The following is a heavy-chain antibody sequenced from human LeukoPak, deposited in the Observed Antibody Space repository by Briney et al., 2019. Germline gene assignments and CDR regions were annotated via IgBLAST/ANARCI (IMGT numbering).Heavy chain of an antibody. CDR2: INPNNGGT. CDR1: GYTFTVYY. Sequence: ASVKVSCKASGYTFTVYYMHWVRQAPGQGLEWMGWINPNNGGTNYAQKFQGRVTMTRDTSISTAYMELSRLRSDDTAVYYCARVEAVAGYAFDIWGQGTMVTVSS. J-gene: IGHJ3*02. D-gene: IGHD6-19*01. CDR3: ARVEAVAGYAFDI. V-gene: IGHV1-2*02.